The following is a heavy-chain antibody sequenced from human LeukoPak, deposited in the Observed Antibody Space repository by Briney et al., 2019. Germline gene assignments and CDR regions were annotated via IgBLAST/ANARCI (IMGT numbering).Heavy chain of an antibody. D-gene: IGHD6-13*01. V-gene: IGHV4-39*01. CDR1: DGSISSSSYY. J-gene: IGHJ4*02. CDR2: IYYSGST. CDR3: ASRSSWYGGAWFDY. Sequence: SETLSLTCTVSDGSISSSSYYWGWIRQPPGKGLEWIGSIYYSGSTYYNPSLKSRVTISVDTSKNQFSLKLSSVTAADTAVYYCASRSSWYGGAWFDYWGQGTLVTVSS.